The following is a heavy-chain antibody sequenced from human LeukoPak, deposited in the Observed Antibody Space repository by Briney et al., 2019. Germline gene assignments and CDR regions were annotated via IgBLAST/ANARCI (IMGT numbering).Heavy chain of an antibody. CDR2: IYTTGST. CDR3: ARLLRYSNYFDS. CDR1: GASISGFY. J-gene: IGHJ4*02. D-gene: IGHD4-11*01. V-gene: IGHV4-4*09. Sequence: SETLSLTCTVSGASISGFYWSWIRQSPGKRLEWIGYIYTTGSTIYNPSLKSRVTMSVDTSKNQFSLKLTSVTAADTAVYYCARLLRYSNYFDSWGQGTLVTVSS.